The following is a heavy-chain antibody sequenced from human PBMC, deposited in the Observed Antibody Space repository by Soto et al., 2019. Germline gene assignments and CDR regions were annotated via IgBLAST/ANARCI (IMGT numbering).Heavy chain of an antibody. CDR1: GFTFSSYA. J-gene: IGHJ4*02. D-gene: IGHD5-18*01. Sequence: EVQLLESGGGLVQPGGSLRLSCAASGFTFSSYAMSWVCQAPGRGLEWVSAISGSGGSTYYADSVKGRFTISRDNSKNTLYLQMNSLRAEDTAVYYCAKDRVYSYGYGLFDFWGQGTLVTVSS. CDR2: ISGSGGST. CDR3: AKDRVYSYGYGLFDF. V-gene: IGHV3-23*01.